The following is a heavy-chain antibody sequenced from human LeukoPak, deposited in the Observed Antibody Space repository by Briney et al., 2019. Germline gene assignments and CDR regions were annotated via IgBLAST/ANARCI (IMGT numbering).Heavy chain of an antibody. V-gene: IGHV3-21*01. CDR3: ARGLGSSSSSDAFDI. J-gene: IGHJ3*02. Sequence: GGSLRLSCAASGFTFSSYSMNWVCQAPGKGLEWVSSISSSSSYIYYADSVKGRFTISRDNAKNSLYLQMNSLRAEDTAVYYCARGLGSSSSSDAFDIWGQGTMVTVSS. CDR2: ISSSSSYI. CDR1: GFTFSSYS. D-gene: IGHD6-6*01.